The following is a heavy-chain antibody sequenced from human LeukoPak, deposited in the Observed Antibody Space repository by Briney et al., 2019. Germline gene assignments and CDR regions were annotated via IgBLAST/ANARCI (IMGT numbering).Heavy chain of an antibody. V-gene: IGHV1-46*01. D-gene: IGHD3-22*01. Sequence: ASVKVSCKASGGTFSNYAISWVRQAPGQGLEWMGIINPSGGSIRYAQKFQGRVTMTRDTSTSTVYMELSSLRSEDTAVYYCARGRNYYDSSRYYYEGDAFDIWGQGTMVTVSS. J-gene: IGHJ3*02. CDR1: GGTFSNYA. CDR2: INPSGGSI. CDR3: ARGRNYYDSSRYYYEGDAFDI.